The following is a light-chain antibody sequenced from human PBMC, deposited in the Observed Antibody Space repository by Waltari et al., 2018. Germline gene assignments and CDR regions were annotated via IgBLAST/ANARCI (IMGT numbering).Light chain of an antibody. V-gene: IGLV1-40*01. J-gene: IGLJ2*01. Sequence: QSVLTQPPSVSGAPGQRVTISCTGSSSNIGAGSDVQWYQQVPGTAPKLLIYGKNNRPPGVPDRFAGAKSGTSASLAITGLQAEDEADYYCQSYDSSPGVIFGGGTKLTVL. CDR1: SSNIGAGSD. CDR3: QSYDSSPGVI. CDR2: GKN.